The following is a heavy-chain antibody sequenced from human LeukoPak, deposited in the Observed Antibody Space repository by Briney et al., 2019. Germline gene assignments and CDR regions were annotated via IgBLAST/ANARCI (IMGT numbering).Heavy chain of an antibody. V-gene: IGHV1-8*01. CDR2: MNPNSGNT. D-gene: IGHD3-3*01. Sequence: ASVKVSCKASGYTFTSYDINWVRQATGQGLEWMGWMNPNSGNTGYAQKFQGRVTMTRNTSISTAYMELSSLRSEDTAVYYCARAPGYYDFWSGYYKDCYYYYGMDVWGQGTTVTVSS. CDR1: GYTFTSYD. CDR3: ARAPGYYDFWSGYYKDCYYYYGMDV. J-gene: IGHJ6*02.